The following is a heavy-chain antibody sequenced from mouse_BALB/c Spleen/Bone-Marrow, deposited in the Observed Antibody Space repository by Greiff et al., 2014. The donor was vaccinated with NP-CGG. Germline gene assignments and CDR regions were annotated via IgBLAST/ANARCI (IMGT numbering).Heavy chain of an antibody. CDR1: GYTFTSYW. D-gene: IGHD1-1*01. CDR3: ARQITPVDYAMDY. Sequence: QVQLKESGAELAKPGASVKMSCKASGYTFTSYWMHWVKQRPGQGLEWIGYINPSTGYTEYNQKFKDKATLTADKSSSTAYMQLSSLTSEDSAVYYCARQITPVDYAMDYWGQGTSVTVSS. CDR2: INPSTGYT. V-gene: IGHV1-7*01. J-gene: IGHJ4*01.